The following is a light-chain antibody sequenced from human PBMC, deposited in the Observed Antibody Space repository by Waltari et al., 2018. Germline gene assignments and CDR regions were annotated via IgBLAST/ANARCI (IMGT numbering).Light chain of an antibody. CDR1: QGISTY. V-gene: IGKV1-17*01. CDR3: LPSLRNPSS. Sequence: DIQMTQSPSSLSASAGDRVTITCRASQGISTYLNWYQQKPGKAPKRLIYPSSSFSPSFPSRFSGSVSGTDFPLPIISLQPPSFPPSFFLPSLRNPSSFGQGT. CDR2: PSS. J-gene: IGKJ2*03.